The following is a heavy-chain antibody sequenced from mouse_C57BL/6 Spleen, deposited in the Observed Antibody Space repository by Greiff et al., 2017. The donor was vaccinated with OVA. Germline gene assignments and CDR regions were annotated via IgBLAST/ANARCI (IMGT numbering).Heavy chain of an antibody. J-gene: IGHJ1*03. CDR1: GFTFSDYY. Sequence: VVESEGGLVQPGSSMKLSCTASGFTFSDYYMAWVRQVPEKGLEWVANINYDGSSTYYLDSLKSRFIISRDNAKNILYLQMSSLKSEDTATYYCARAPIGDWYFDVWGTGTTVTVSS. V-gene: IGHV5-16*01. D-gene: IGHD2-14*01. CDR3: ARAPIGDWYFDV. CDR2: INYDGSST.